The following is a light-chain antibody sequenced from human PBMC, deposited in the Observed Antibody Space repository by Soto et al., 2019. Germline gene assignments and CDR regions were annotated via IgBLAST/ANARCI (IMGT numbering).Light chain of an antibody. CDR3: QSYDRSLSGYV. Sequence: SVLTQPASVSGSPGQSITISCTGTSSDVGGYNYVSWYQQHPGKAPKLMIYEVSNRPSGVSNRFSGSKSGNTASLTISGLQAEDEADYYCQSYDRSLSGYVLGTGTKVTVL. V-gene: IGLV2-14*01. CDR2: EVS. CDR1: SSDVGGYNY. J-gene: IGLJ1*01.